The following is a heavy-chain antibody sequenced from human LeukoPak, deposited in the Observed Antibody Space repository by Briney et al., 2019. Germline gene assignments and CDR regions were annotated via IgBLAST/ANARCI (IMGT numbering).Heavy chain of an antibody. CDR1: GFTFSSYA. D-gene: IGHD1-26*01. CDR2: ISYDGSNK. Sequence: GGSLRLSCAASGFTFSSYAMHWVRQAPGKVLEWVAVISYDGSNKYYADSVKGRFTISRDNSKNSLYLQMNSLRAEDTAVYYCAREGVVIVGANDCWGQGTLVTVSS. V-gene: IGHV3-30*04. J-gene: IGHJ4*02. CDR3: AREGVVIVGANDC.